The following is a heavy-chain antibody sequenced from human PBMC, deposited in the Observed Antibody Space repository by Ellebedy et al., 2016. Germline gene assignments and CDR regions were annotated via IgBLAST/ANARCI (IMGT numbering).Heavy chain of an antibody. CDR1: GFTFSSYA. V-gene: IGHV3-23*01. CDR3: ARTGRNWNDYFDY. D-gene: IGHD1-1*01. CDR2: ITGTGVST. J-gene: IGHJ4*02. Sequence: GGSLRLXXAASGFTFSSYAMTWVRQAPGKGLEWVSGITGTGVSTYYTDSVEGRFTISRDNSKNTLYLQMSGLRAEDTAVYYCARTGRNWNDYFDYWGQGTLVTVSS.